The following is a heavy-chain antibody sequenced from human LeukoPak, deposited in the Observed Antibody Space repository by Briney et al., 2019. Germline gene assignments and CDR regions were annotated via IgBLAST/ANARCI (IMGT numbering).Heavy chain of an antibody. CDR2: IYPGDSDT. CDR1: GYSFTTYW. J-gene: IGHJ4*02. CDR3: ARRRMDSGYDSSFDY. Sequence: GESLKISCQGSGYSFTTYWIGWVRQMPGKGLEWMGLIYPGDSDTRYSPSFQGQVTISADKSISTAYLQWSSLKASDTAMYYCARRRMDSGYDSSFDYWGQGTLVTVSS. V-gene: IGHV5-51*01. D-gene: IGHD5-12*01.